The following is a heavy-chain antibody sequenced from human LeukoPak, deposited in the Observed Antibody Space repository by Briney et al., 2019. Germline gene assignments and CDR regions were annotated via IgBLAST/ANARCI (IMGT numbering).Heavy chain of an antibody. CDR1: GFTVSSNY. V-gene: IGHV3-53*01. CDR3: ARATTEWYSGGNFDY. D-gene: IGHD1-26*01. Sequence: GGSLRLSCAASGFTVSSNYMTWGRQAPGKGLGWVSVIYSGGGTYYADSVKGRFTISRDNAKNSLYLQMNSLRAEDTAVYYCARATTEWYSGGNFDYWGQGTLVTVSS. J-gene: IGHJ4*02. CDR2: IYSGGGT.